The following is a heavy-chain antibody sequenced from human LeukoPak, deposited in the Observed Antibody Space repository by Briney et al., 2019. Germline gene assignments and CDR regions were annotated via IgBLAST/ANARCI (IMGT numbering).Heavy chain of an antibody. CDR2: IIPIFGTA. D-gene: IGHD2-2*01. CDR3: ARGYCSSTSCLYYYYYYVDV. V-gene: IGHV1-69*05. J-gene: IGHJ6*03. CDR1: GGTFSSYA. Sequence: ASVKVSCKASGGTFSSYAISWVRQAPGQGLEWMGGIIPIFGTANFAQKFQGRVTITTDESTTTAYMELSSLRSEDTAVYFCARGYCSSTSCLYYYYYYVDVWGKGTTVTVSS.